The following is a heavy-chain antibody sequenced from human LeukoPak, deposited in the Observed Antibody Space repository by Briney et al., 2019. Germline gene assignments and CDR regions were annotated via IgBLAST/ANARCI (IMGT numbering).Heavy chain of an antibody. Sequence: PSQTLSLTCTVSGGSISSGSYYWRWIRQPAGKGLEWIGRIYTSGSTNYNPSLKSRVTISVDTSKNQFSLKLSSVTAADTAVYYCARAASIAARATFDYWGQGTLVTVSS. D-gene: IGHD6-6*01. J-gene: IGHJ4*02. CDR3: ARAASIAARATFDY. CDR2: IYTSGST. CDR1: GGSISSGSYY. V-gene: IGHV4-61*02.